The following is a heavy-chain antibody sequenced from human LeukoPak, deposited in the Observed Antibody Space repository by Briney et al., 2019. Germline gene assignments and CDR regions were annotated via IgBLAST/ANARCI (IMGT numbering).Heavy chain of an antibody. V-gene: IGHV4-34*01. J-gene: IGHJ2*01. CDR2: IYYSGST. CDR1: GGSFTGYY. D-gene: IGHD4-17*01. Sequence: SETLSLTCAVYGGSFTGYYWGWIRQPPGKGLEWIGSIYYSGSTYYNPSLKSRVTISVDTSKNQFSLKLSSVTAADTAVYYCARVTYGDDWYFDLWGRGTLVTVSS. CDR3: ARVTYGDDWYFDL.